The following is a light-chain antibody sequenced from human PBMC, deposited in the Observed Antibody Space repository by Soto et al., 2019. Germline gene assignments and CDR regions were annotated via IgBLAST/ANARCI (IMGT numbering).Light chain of an antibody. CDR3: QQYSSYSRT. J-gene: IGKJ1*01. V-gene: IGKV1-5*01. CDR2: DAS. CDR1: QGISTW. Sequence: DIQMTQSPYTLSASVGDRVTITCRASQGISTWLAWYQQKPGTAPKLLIYDASSLESGVPSRFSGSGSGTEFTLTISSLQPDDYATYNCQQYSSYSRTFGQGTKVEIK.